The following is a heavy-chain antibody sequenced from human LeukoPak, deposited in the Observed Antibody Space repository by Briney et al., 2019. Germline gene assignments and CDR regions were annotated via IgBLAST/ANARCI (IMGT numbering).Heavy chain of an antibody. CDR3: ARGAYYYMDV. CDR1: GYTFTTHG. Sequence: ASVKVSCRASGYTFTTHGITWVRQAPGQGLEWMGWINADNCNTNYTENLQGRVTMARDTSNNTAYMELRSLRSDDTAVYYCARGAYYYMDVWGKGTTVTVSS. V-gene: IGHV1-18*01. D-gene: IGHD2-21*01. CDR2: INADNCNT. J-gene: IGHJ6*03.